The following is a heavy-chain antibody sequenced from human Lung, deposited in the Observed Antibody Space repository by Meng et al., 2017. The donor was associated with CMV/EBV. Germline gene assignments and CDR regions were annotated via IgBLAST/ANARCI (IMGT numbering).Heavy chain of an antibody. D-gene: IGHD3-22*01. J-gene: IGHJ4*02. Sequence: SXTLSPXVGVLGTSFTASDWTWIRQCPGKGLEGIGEINHRGRTNYTPPLKSRLTISLHTSKKQFPLELKSVTAADTAVCYCARGSTSVTMIVVVFTATSLAYDSWGQGKXV. CDR3: ARGSTSVTMIVVVFTATSLAYDS. CDR2: INHRGRT. V-gene: IGHV4-34*01. CDR1: GTSFTASD.